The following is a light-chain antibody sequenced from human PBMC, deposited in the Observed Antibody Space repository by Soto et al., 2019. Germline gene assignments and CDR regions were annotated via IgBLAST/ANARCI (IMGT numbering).Light chain of an antibody. V-gene: IGLV2-14*01. Sequence: QSVLTQPASVSGSPGQSSPISCTGSSSDVGYYNYVSWYQQHPGKAPKLMIYEVSNRPSGVSNRFAGSKSGNTASLTISGLQAEDEADYYCSSYTASTTLVVFGTGTKLTVL. CDR2: EVS. CDR1: SSDVGYYNY. CDR3: SSYTASTTLVV. J-gene: IGLJ1*01.